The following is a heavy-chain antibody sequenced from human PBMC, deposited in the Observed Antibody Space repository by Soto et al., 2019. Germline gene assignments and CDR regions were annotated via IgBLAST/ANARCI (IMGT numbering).Heavy chain of an antibody. J-gene: IGHJ4*02. Sequence: QVQLVESGGGLVKPGGSLRLSCAASGFSFSDYYMNWIRQAPGKGLEWLSYISSTATYTNSADSVRGRFTISRDSAKNSLYLDMNGLRAEDTAVYYCARARLVVEGRFDYWGQGNLVTVSS. V-gene: IGHV3-11*06. CDR3: ARARLVVEGRFDY. CDR2: ISSTATYT. D-gene: IGHD3-22*01. CDR1: GFSFSDYY.